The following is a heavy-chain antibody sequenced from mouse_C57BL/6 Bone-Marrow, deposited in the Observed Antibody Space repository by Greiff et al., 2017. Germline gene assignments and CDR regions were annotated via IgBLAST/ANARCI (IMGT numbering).Heavy chain of an antibody. J-gene: IGHJ2*01. CDR1: GYTFTSYG. CDR3: ARWNYYGSSYGY. V-gene: IGHV1-81*01. D-gene: IGHD1-1*01. Sequence: QVQLQQSGAELARPGASVKLSCKASGYTFTSYGISWVKQRTGQGLEWIGEIYPRSGNTYYNEKFKGKGTLTADKSSSTAYVELRSLTSEDSAVYFCARWNYYGSSYGYWGQGTTLTVSA. CDR2: IYPRSGNT.